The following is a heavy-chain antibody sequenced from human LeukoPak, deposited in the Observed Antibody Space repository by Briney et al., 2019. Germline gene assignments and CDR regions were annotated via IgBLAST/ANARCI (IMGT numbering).Heavy chain of an antibody. V-gene: IGHV4-4*02. Sequence: SETLSLTCAVSGGSISSSNWWSWVRQPPGKGLEWIGEIYHSGSTNYNPSLKSRVTISVDKSKYQFSLKLSSVTAADTAVYYCARAGIIRERELEDIWGQGTLVTVSS. CDR3: ARAGIIRERELEDI. CDR2: IYHSGST. CDR1: GGSISSSNW. J-gene: IGHJ4*02. D-gene: IGHD2-15*01.